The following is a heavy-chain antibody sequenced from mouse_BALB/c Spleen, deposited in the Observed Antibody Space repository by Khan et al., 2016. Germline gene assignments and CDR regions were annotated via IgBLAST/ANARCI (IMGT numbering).Heavy chain of an antibody. CDR1: GYTFTDYS. CDR2: INTETGEP. D-gene: IGHD1-1*01. CDR3: APITTVPFAY. Sequence: QVQLQQSGPELKKPGETVKISCKASGYTFTDYSMHWVKQAPGKGLKWMGWINTETGEPTYADDLKGRFAFSLETSASTAYLQINNLKNEDTATYFCAPITTVPFAYWGQGTLVTVSA. J-gene: IGHJ3*01. V-gene: IGHV9-2-1*01.